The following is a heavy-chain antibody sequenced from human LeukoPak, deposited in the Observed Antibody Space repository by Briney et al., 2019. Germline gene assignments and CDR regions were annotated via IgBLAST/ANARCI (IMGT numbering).Heavy chain of an antibody. Sequence: SQTLSLTCTVSGGSISSGSYYWSWIRQPAGKGLEWIGRIYTSGSTKYNPSLKSRVTISVDTSKNQFSLRLNSVTAADTAVYYSASHSGGYAYWGQGTLVTVSS. CDR1: GGSISSGSYY. D-gene: IGHD5-12*01. J-gene: IGHJ4*02. CDR3: ASHSGGYAY. CDR2: IYTSGST. V-gene: IGHV4-61*02.